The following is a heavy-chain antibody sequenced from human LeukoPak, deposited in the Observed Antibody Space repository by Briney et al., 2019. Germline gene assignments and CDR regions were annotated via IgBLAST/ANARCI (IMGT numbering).Heavy chain of an antibody. CDR1: GGSFSGYY. J-gene: IGHJ1*01. V-gene: IGHV4-34*01. CDR2: INHSGST. D-gene: IGHD6-6*01. CDR3: ARSVSSIAARRYFQH. Sequence: SETLSLTCAVYGGSFSGYYWSWIRQPPGKGLEWIGEINHSGSTNYNPSLKSRVTISADTSKNQFSLKLSSVTAADTAVYYCARSVSSIAARRYFQHWGQGTLVTVSS.